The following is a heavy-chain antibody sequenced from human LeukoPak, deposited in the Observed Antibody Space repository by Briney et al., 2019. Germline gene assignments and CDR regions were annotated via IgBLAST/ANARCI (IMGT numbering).Heavy chain of an antibody. CDR1: GYSFTNYW. D-gene: IGHD3-10*01. CDR3: ARRENYYGSGTYFADAFDF. CDR2: IYPGNSDT. J-gene: IGHJ3*01. V-gene: IGHV5-51*01. Sequence: GESLKISCKGSGYSFTNYWIGWVRQMPGKGLEWVGIIYPGNSDTRYGPSFQGQVTISADKSITTAYLQWSSLKASDTGMYYCARRENYYGSGTYFADAFDFWGQGTMVTVSS.